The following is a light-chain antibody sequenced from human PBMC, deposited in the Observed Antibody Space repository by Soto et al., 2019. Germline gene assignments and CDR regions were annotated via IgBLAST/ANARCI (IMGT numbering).Light chain of an antibody. CDR1: QSVDSNY. CDR2: GAS. V-gene: IGKV3-20*01. J-gene: IGKJ1*01. CDR3: QQYGSSGT. Sequence: EIVLTQSPGTLSLSPGERATLSCRASQSVDSNYLAWYQQEPGQAPRILIFGASGRATGIPDRFSGSGSGTDFTLTISRLEPEDFAVYYCQQYGSSGTFGQGTKVDIK.